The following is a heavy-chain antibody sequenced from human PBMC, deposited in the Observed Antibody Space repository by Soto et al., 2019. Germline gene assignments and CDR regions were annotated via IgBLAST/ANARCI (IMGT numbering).Heavy chain of an antibody. J-gene: IGHJ4*02. CDR2: IKQDGSEK. D-gene: IGHD3-10*01. Sequence: GGSLRLSCAASGFTFSSYWMSRVRQAPGKGLEWVANIKQDGSEKYYVDSVKGRFTISRDNAKNSLYLQMNSLRAEDTAVYYCARDLGYYGSGSYSGYWGQGTLVTVSS. CDR1: GFTFSSYW. V-gene: IGHV3-7*01. CDR3: ARDLGYYGSGSYSGY.